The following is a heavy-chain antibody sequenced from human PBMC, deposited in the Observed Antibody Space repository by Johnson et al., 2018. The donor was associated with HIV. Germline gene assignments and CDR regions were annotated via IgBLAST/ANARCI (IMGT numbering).Heavy chain of an antibody. Sequence: VQLVESGGGLKQPGGSLRLSCAASGFTFSSYDMHWVRQATGKGLEWVSTIGTAGDTYYPGSVKGRFTVSRDNSKNTLYLQMNSLRAEDTAVYYCARDHDGQQLGFAFDIWGQGTMVTVSS. CDR1: GFTFSSYD. CDR2: IGTAGDT. V-gene: IGHV3-13*01. CDR3: ARDHDGQQLGFAFDI. J-gene: IGHJ3*02. D-gene: IGHD6-13*01.